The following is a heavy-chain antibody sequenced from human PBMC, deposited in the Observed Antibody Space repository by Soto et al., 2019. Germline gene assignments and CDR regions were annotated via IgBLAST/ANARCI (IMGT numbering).Heavy chain of an antibody. CDR3: ASGTTVTLAGDAFDI. CDR2: MNHSGST. D-gene: IGHD4-17*01. J-gene: IGHJ3*02. V-gene: IGHV4-34*01. Sequence: QVQLQQWGAGLLKPSETLYLTCAVYGGSFSGYYWSWIRQPTGKGLGWIGEMNHSGSTNYNPSLKIRVTIAVDTSKNQFSLKLSSVTAAYTCVYDCASGTTVTLAGDAFDIWGQGTVVTVSS. CDR1: GGSFSGYY.